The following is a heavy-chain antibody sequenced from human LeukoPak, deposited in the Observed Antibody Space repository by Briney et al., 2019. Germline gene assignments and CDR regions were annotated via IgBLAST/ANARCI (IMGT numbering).Heavy chain of an antibody. Sequence: ASETLSLTCTVSGGSISSSSYYWGWIRQPPGKGLQWIGSINYSGNTYYNPSLKSRVTISVDTSKNQFSLKLSSVAAADTAVYYCARDKPMITFGGAKVGYYYYYMDVWGKGTTVTVSS. CDR1: GGSISSSSYY. J-gene: IGHJ6*03. CDR2: INYSGNT. CDR3: ARDKPMITFGGAKVGYYYYYMDV. D-gene: IGHD3-16*01. V-gene: IGHV4-39*07.